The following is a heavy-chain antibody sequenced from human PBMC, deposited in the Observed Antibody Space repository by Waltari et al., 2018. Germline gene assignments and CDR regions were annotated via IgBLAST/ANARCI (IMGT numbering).Heavy chain of an antibody. CDR3: ARGRRYCSSTSCYTWYYYMDV. CDR2: IYTSGST. Sequence: QVQLQESGPGLVKPSESLSLTCTVSGGSISSYYWSWIRQPAGKGLEWLGRIYTSGSTTNNPSHKRRVTMSVDTSKNQFSRKLSTVTAAATAVYYCARGRRYCSSTSCYTWYYYMDVWGKGTTVTISS. V-gene: IGHV4-4*07. D-gene: IGHD2-2*02. CDR1: GGSISSYY. J-gene: IGHJ6*03.